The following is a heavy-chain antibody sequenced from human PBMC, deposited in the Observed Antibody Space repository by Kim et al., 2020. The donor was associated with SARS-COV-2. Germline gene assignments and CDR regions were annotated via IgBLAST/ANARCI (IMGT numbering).Heavy chain of an antibody. V-gene: IGHV3-23*01. CDR2: ISASGGTT. Sequence: GGSLRLSCAASGFTFSNYVMNWVRQAPGKGLEWVSVISASGGTTYYADSVKGRFTISRDNSKNTLYLKMNSLRAEDTAVYYCTKLMVVATTRSFDYWGQGTLVTVSS. CDR3: TKLMVVATTRSFDY. J-gene: IGHJ4*02. CDR1: GFTFSNYV. D-gene: IGHD2-15*01.